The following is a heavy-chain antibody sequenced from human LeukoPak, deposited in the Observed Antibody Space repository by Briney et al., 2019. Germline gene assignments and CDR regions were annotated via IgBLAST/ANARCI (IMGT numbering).Heavy chain of an antibody. Sequence: GSLRLSCAASGFTVSNNYMSWVLQAPGKGLEWVSVIYSAGTTYYADSVKGRFTISRQNPENTLFLQMNSLRPEDTAVYYCARVLGYDSSGYYRGYFDYWGQGTLVTVSS. CDR2: IYSAGTT. D-gene: IGHD3-22*01. V-gene: IGHV3-53*04. CDR1: GFTVSNNY. J-gene: IGHJ4*02. CDR3: ARVLGYDSSGYYRGYFDY.